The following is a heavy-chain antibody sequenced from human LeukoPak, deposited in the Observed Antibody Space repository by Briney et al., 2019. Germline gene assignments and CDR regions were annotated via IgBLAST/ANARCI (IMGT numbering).Heavy chain of an antibody. V-gene: IGHV4-39*01. CDR1: GGSISSSSYY. CDR3: ARNADVTVASVTFDY. D-gene: IGHD6-19*01. CDR2: IYYSGST. Sequence: SETLSLTCTVSGGSISSSSYYWGWIRQPPGKGLEWIGSIYYSGSTYYNPSLKSRATISVDTSKNQFSLRVSSMTAADTAVYFCARNADVTVASVTFDYWGQGTLVTVSS. J-gene: IGHJ4*02.